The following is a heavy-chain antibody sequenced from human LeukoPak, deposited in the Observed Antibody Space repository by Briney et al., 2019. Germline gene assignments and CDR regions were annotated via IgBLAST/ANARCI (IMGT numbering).Heavy chain of an antibody. CDR3: ASHCSSTSCYGMDV. CDR1: CVPLCNYH. D-gene: IGHD2-2*01. V-gene: IGHV4-59*01. Sequence: PSETLSLICTVSCVPLCNYHCSWIRPPAGKGLEGVGVIYYSGSANYNRSLKSRLVILVDTSNNHFSLKLRSVTAADTAVYYCASHCSSTSCYGMDVWGQGTTVTVSS. CDR2: IYYSGSA. J-gene: IGHJ6*02.